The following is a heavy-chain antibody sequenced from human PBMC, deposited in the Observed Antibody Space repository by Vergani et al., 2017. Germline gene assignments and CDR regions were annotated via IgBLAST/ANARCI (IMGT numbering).Heavy chain of an antibody. CDR2: IYWDDDK. D-gene: IGHD1-1*01. V-gene: IGHV2-5*02. CDR1: GFSLSTSGVG. Sequence: QITLKESGPTLVKPTQTLTLTCTFSGFSLSTSGVGVGWIRQPPGKALEWLALIYWDDDKRYSPSLKSRLTITKDTSKNQVGITMTNREPVDTATEDGEKRREKGNGEDWGQGTRVTVSS. J-gene: IGHJ4*02. CDR3: EKRREKGNGED.